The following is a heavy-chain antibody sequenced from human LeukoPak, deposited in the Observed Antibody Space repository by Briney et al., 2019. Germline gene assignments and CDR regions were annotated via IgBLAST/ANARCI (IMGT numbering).Heavy chain of an antibody. V-gene: IGHV3-30*18. CDR1: GFTFSRYG. J-gene: IGHJ6*02. Sequence: GMSLRLSCAASGFTFSRYGMHWVRQAPGKGLEWVAVISYDGSNKYYADSVKGRFTISRDNSKNTLYLQMNSLRAEDTAVYYCAKMLYSSSSEALYYYYYGMDVWGQGTTVTVS. CDR3: AKMLYSSSSEALYYYYYGMDV. D-gene: IGHD6-6*01. CDR2: ISYDGSNK.